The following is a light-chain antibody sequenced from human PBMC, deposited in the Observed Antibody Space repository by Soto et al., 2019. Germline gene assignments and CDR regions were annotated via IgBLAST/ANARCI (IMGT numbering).Light chain of an antibody. CDR1: SSDVGSYNL. CDR3: CSYAGSSTPV. Sequence: QSVLTQPASVSGSPGQSITISCTGTSSDVGSYNLVSWYQQHPGKAPNLMIYEVSKRPSGVSNRFSGSKSGNTASLTISGLQAEDEADYYCCSYAGSSTPVFGGGTKLTVL. CDR2: EVS. V-gene: IGLV2-23*02. J-gene: IGLJ3*02.